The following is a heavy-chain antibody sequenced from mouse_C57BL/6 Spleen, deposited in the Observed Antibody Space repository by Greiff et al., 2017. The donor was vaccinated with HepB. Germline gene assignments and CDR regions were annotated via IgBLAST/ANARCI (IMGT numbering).Heavy chain of an antibody. CDR2: INYDGSST. J-gene: IGHJ1*03. D-gene: IGHD4-1*01. CDR3: ARDLANWDGYFDV. CDR1: GFTFSDYY. V-gene: IGHV5-16*01. Sequence: EVHLVESEGGLVQPGSSMKLSCTASGFTFSDYYMAWVRQVPEKGLEWVANINYDGSSTYYLDSLKSRFIISRDNAKNILYLQMSSLKSEDTATYYCARDLANWDGYFDVWGTGTTVTVSS.